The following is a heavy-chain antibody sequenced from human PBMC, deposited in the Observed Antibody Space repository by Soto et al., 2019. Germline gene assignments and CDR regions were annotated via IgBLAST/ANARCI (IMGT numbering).Heavy chain of an antibody. D-gene: IGHD2-15*01. CDR1: GSTFSAFC. CDR2: ISRSGDIT. CDR3: AKGGFWVHYGMDV. J-gene: IGHJ6*02. V-gene: IGHV3-23*01. Sequence: EVQLLESGGALAQPGGPLRPSCAASGSTFSAFCMNWVPQAPGKGLEGVSAISRSGDITYYADSGKGRFTISRDNSKNTLYLEMNSLTGDDTAVYYCAKGGFWVHYGMDVWGQGTTVIVSS.